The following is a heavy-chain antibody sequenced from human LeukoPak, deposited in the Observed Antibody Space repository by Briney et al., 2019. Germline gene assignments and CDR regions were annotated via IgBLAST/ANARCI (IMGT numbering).Heavy chain of an antibody. V-gene: IGHV1-2*02. J-gene: IGHJ4*02. CDR3: AVMTTVVTPNFDY. CDR1: GYTFTGYY. D-gene: IGHD4-23*01. Sequence: ASVKVSRKASGYTFTGYYMHWVRQAPGQGLEWMGWINPNSGGTNYAQKFQGRVTMTRDTSISTAYMELSRLRSDDTAVYYCAVMTTVVTPNFDYWGQGTLATVSS. CDR2: INPNSGGT.